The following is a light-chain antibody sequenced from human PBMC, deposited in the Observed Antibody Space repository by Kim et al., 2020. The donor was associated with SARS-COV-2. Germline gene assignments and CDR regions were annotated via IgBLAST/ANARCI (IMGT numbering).Light chain of an antibody. Sequence: QRVTISCTGSSSNIGAGYEVHWYQQLPGTAPKLLIYGNSNRPSGVPDRFSGSKSGTSASLAITGLQAEDEADYYCQSYDSSLSGYVFGTGTKVTVL. CDR1: SSNIGAGYE. CDR2: GNS. J-gene: IGLJ1*01. V-gene: IGLV1-40*01. CDR3: QSYDSSLSGYV.